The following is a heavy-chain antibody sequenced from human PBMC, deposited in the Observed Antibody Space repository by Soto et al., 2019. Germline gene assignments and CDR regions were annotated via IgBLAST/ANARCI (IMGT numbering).Heavy chain of an antibody. CDR2: ISSDSSEI. CDR1: GFTFSNNA. CDR3: AIARVADSSLDH. Sequence: GGSLRLSCVGSGFTFSNNAMHWVRQAPGKGLEWVAFISSDSSEIHYADSVKGRFTISRDNPRNTLFLHVNSPRADDTAVYYCAIARVADSSLDHWGQGTLVTVSS. J-gene: IGHJ4*02. D-gene: IGHD3-3*01. V-gene: IGHV3-30*01.